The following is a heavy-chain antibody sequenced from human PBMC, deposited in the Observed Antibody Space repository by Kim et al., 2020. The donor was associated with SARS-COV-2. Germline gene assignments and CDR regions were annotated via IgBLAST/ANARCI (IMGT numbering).Heavy chain of an antibody. CDR1: GGSISSSSYY. V-gene: IGHV4-39*07. CDR3: AREVGDRQQLAGDDYYYGMAV. CDR2: IHYRGST. J-gene: IGHJ6*02. Sequence: SETLSLTCTVSGGSISSSSYYWGWIRQPPGKGLEWIGSIHYRGSTYYTPSLKSRVTISVYPSKNQFSLQLSSVTAADTAVYYCAREVGDRQQLAGDDYYYGMAVWGQGTTVTVSS. D-gene: IGHD6-13*01.